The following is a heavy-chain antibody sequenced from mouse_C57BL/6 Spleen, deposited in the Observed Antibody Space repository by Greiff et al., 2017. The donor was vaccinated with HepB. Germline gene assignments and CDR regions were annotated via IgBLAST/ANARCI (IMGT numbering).Heavy chain of an antibody. Sequence: EVQGVESGGGLVKPGGSLKLSCAASGFTFSDYGMHWVRQAPEMGLEWVAYISSGSSTIYYADTVKGRFTISRDNAKNTLFLQMTSLRSEDTAMYYCARSAYYNYAMDYWGQGTSVTVSS. CDR3: ARSAYYNYAMDY. J-gene: IGHJ4*01. CDR1: GFTFSDYG. CDR2: ISSGSSTI. V-gene: IGHV5-17*01. D-gene: IGHD2-12*01.